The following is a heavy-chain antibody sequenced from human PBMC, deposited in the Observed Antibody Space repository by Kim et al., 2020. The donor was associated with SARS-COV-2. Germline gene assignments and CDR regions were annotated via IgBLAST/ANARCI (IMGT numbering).Heavy chain of an antibody. Sequence: GGSLRLSCAASGFTFIDYYMSWIRQAPGKGLEWVSYITGSAGTKYYADSVKGRFTISRDNAKNSLYLQMNSLRAEDTAVYYCAGVRRSDYYYAMDVWGQGTTVTVSS. CDR2: ITGSAGTK. CDR3: AGVRRSDYYYAMDV. CDR1: GFTFIDYY. J-gene: IGHJ6*02. D-gene: IGHD3-3*01. V-gene: IGHV3-11*01.